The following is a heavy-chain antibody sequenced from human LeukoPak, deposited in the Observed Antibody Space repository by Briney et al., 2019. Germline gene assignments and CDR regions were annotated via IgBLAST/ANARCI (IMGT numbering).Heavy chain of an antibody. D-gene: IGHD4-23*01. Sequence: GGSLRLSCAASGFTFSSYWMSWVRQAPGKGLEWVANIKQDGSEKYYVDSVKGRFTISRDNAKNSLYLQMNSLRAEDTAVYYCARLYGGNSGGGDFDYWGQGTLVTVSS. V-gene: IGHV3-7*01. J-gene: IGHJ4*02. CDR2: IKQDGSEK. CDR1: GFTFSSYW. CDR3: ARLYGGNSGGGDFDY.